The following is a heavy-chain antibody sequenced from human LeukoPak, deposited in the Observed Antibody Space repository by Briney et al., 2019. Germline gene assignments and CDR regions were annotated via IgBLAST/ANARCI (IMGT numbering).Heavy chain of an antibody. CDR3: AKVDPMGAHRPFDY. CDR1: GFTFSSYA. D-gene: IGHD1-26*01. Sequence: GGSLRLSCAASGFTFSSYAMSWVRQAPGKGLEWVTFIRYDGSNKYYADSVKGRFTISRDNSKNTLYLQMNSLRAEDTAVYYCAKVDPMGAHRPFDYWGQGTLVTVSS. CDR2: IRYDGSNK. V-gene: IGHV3-30*02. J-gene: IGHJ4*02.